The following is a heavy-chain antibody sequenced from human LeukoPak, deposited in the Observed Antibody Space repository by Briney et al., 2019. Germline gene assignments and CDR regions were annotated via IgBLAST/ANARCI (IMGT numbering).Heavy chain of an antibody. CDR1: GFTFTNSA. J-gene: IGHJ6*02. D-gene: IGHD6-13*01. CDR3: AATIAADTVYYGIDV. Sequence: GASVKVSCKASGFTFTNSAMQFVRQARGQRLEWIGWIVVGSSNTNYAQKFQERVTITWDMSTSTAYMELSSLRSEDTSVYYCAATIAADTVYYGIDVWGQGTTVTVSS. V-gene: IGHV1-58*02. CDR2: IVVGSSNT.